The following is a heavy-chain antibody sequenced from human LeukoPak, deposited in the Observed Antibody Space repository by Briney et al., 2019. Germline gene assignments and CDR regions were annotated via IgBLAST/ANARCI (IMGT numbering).Heavy chain of an antibody. CDR3: ARVLRYFDWLPEYYFDY. V-gene: IGHV3-21*01. Sequence: GGSLRLSCAASGFTFSSYSMNWVRQAPGKGLEWVSSISSSSSYIYYADSVKGRFTISRDNAKNSPYLQMNSLRAEDTAVYYCARVLRYFDWLPEYYFDYWGQGTLVTVSS. J-gene: IGHJ4*02. CDR2: ISSSSSYI. CDR1: GFTFSSYS. D-gene: IGHD3-9*01.